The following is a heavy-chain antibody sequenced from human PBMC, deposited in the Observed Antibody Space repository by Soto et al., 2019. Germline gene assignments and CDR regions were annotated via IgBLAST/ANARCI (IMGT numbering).Heavy chain of an antibody. CDR1: GGSISSSSYY. D-gene: IGHD3-3*01. J-gene: IGHJ6*03. CDR3: ARHGHYDFWSGYLPYYMDV. CDR2: IYNSGST. Sequence: SETLSLTCTVSGGSISSSSYYWGWIRQPPGKGMEWIGSIYNSGSTYYNPSLKSRVTISVDTSKNQFSLKLSSVTAADTAVYYCARHGHYDFWSGYLPYYMDVWGKGTTVTVSS. V-gene: IGHV4-39*01.